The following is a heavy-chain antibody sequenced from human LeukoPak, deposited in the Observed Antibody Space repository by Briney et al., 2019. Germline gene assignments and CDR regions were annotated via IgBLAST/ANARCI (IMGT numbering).Heavy chain of an antibody. Sequence: SVTLSLTCTVSGVSVTSFYWTWIRQPAGKGLEWIGRIYDTGSTTGRTNCNPSLKSRVTMSIDTSKNQIALNLSSVTAADTAVYYCARRPIFGGNWAFDIWGQGTMVTVSS. CDR1: GVSVTSFY. D-gene: IGHD3-3*01. CDR3: ARRPIFGGNWAFDI. CDR2: IYDTGSTTGRT. J-gene: IGHJ3*02. V-gene: IGHV4-4*07.